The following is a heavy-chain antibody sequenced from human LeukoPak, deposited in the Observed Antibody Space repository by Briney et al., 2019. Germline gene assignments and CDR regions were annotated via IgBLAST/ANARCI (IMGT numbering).Heavy chain of an antibody. CDR1: GGSFSGYY. D-gene: IGHD2-2*01. V-gene: IGHV4-34*01. J-gene: IGHJ6*03. Sequence: SDTLSLTCAVYGGSFSGYYWSWIRQPPGKGLEWIGEINHSGSTNYNPSLKRRGTISVDTSKHQSSLKLSSVTAADASVYYCPRGLYVVVVPAVRNYYYMDVWDKGTTVTVSS. CDR3: PRGLYVVVVPAVRNYYYMDV. CDR2: INHSGST.